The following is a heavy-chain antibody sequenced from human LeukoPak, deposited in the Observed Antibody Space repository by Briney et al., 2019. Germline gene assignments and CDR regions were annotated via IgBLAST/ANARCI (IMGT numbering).Heavy chain of an antibody. CDR2: ISWNSASI. CDR1: GFTFDDYA. Sequence: GRSLRLSCAASGFTFDDYAMHWVRQAPGKGLEWVSGISWNSASIGYADSVKGRFTISRDNTKNSLYLQMNGLRADDTAFYFCAKGFYGRMYGASWYKPFDIWGQGTMVIVSS. J-gene: IGHJ3*02. D-gene: IGHD2-2*02. V-gene: IGHV3-9*01. CDR3: AKGFYGRMYGASWYKPFDI.